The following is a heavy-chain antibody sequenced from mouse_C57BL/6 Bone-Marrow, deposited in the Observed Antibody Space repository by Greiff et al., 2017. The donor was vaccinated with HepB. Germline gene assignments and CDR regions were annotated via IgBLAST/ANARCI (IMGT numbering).Heavy chain of an antibody. CDR1: GFTFSSYG. CDR3: ARLGRVDY. V-gene: IGHV5-6*02. CDR2: ISSGGSYT. Sequence: DVKLVESGGDLVKPGGSLKLSCAASGFTFSSYGMSWVRQTPDKRLEWVATISSGGSYTYYPDSVKGRFTISRANAKNTLYLQMSSLKSEDTAMYYCARLGRVDYWGQGTTLTVSS. D-gene: IGHD4-1*01. J-gene: IGHJ2*01.